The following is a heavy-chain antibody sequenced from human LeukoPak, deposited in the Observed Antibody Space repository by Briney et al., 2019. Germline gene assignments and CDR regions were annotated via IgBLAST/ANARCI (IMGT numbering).Heavy chain of an antibody. CDR1: GFTFSSYS. D-gene: IGHD1-7*01. CDR2: ISSSSSYI. CDR3: AKDWNWAIDY. V-gene: IGHV3-21*01. Sequence: TAGGSLRLSCAASGFTFSSYSMNWVRQAPGKGLEWVSSISSSSSYIYYADSVKGRFTISRDNSKNTLFLQMNNLRVEDMAVWYCAKDWNWAIDYWGQGTLVTVSS. J-gene: IGHJ4*02.